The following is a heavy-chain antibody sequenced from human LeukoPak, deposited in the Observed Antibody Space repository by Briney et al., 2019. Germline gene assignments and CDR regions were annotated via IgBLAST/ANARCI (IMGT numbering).Heavy chain of an antibody. CDR1: GYTFTGYY. Sequence: GASVKVSCKTSGYTFTGYYIHWVRQAPGQGLEWMGWINPNSGGTNYAQKFQGRVTMTRDTSISTAYMELSRLRSDDTAVYYCASYPYYYGSGSSEWFDPWGQGTLVTVSS. CDR2: INPNSGGT. V-gene: IGHV1-2*02. J-gene: IGHJ5*02. D-gene: IGHD3-10*01. CDR3: ASYPYYYGSGSSEWFDP.